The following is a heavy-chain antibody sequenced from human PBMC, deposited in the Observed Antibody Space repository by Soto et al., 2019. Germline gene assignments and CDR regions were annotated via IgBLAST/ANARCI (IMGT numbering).Heavy chain of an antibody. Sequence: ASVKVSCKASGFTFTGYYMHCVRQAPGQGLEWMGWINPNSGGTNYAQKFQGRVTMTRDTSISTAYMELSRLRSDDTAVYYCARVIAVAGLDYWGQGTLVTVSS. CDR2: INPNSGGT. D-gene: IGHD6-19*01. CDR3: ARVIAVAGLDY. CDR1: GFTFTGYY. J-gene: IGHJ4*02. V-gene: IGHV1-2*02.